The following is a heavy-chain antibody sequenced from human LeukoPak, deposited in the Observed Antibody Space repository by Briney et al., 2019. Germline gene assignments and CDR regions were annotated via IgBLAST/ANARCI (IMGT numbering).Heavy chain of an antibody. CDR1: GGTFSSYT. Sequence: SVKVSCKASGGTFSSYTISWVRQAPGQGLEWMGRIIPILGIANYAQKFQGRVTITADKSTSTAYMELSSLRSEDTAVYYRARATQGQLGRNWFDPWGQGTLVTVSS. CDR3: ARATQGQLGRNWFDP. D-gene: IGHD6-6*01. CDR2: IIPILGIA. J-gene: IGHJ5*02. V-gene: IGHV1-69*02.